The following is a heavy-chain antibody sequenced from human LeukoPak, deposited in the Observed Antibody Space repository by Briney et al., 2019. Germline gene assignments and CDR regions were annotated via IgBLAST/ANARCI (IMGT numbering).Heavy chain of an antibody. V-gene: IGHV4-39*01. J-gene: IGHJ5*02. CDR1: GGSISSNSYY. D-gene: IGHD2-2*01. CDR2: IYCSGST. Sequence: SETLSLTCTVSGGSISSNSYYWGWLRQPPGKGLEWFVSIYCSGSTYSNPAINSRVTICDDTSKNQFSLKLSSVTAADSAVYYCARSLLGYCSSTSCYFNWFDPWGQGTLVTVSS. CDR3: ARSLLGYCSSTSCYFNWFDP.